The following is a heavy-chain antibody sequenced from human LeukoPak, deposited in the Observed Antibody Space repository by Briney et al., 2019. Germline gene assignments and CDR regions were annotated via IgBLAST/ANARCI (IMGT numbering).Heavy chain of an antibody. CDR1: GFTFSSYG. Sequence: GGSLRLSCAASGFTFSSYGMHWVRQAPGKGLEWVAVISYDGSNKYYADSVKGRFTISRDNSKNTLYLQMNSLRAEDMAVYYCAKDVHYGSGSYLDPWGQGTLVTVSS. CDR3: AKDVHYGSGSYLDP. D-gene: IGHD3-10*01. J-gene: IGHJ5*02. V-gene: IGHV3-30*18. CDR2: ISYDGSNK.